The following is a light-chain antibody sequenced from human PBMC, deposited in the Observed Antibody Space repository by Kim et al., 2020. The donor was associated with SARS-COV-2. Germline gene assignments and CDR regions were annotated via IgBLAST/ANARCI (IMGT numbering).Light chain of an antibody. V-gene: IGKV1-17*01. CDR1: QGIKSD. J-gene: IGKJ1*01. Sequence: ASLGDRVTITCRASQGIKSDLGWYQQKPGRAPTRLIYGASTLESGVPSRFSRSGSGTEFTHTISSLQPEDFATYYCLQHHAYPRTFGQGTKVDIK. CDR2: GAS. CDR3: LQHHAYPRT.